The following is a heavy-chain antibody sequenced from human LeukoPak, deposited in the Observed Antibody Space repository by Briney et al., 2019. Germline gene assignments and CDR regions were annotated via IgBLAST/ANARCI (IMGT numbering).Heavy chain of an antibody. J-gene: IGHJ4*02. Sequence: PGGSLRLSCAASGFTFSRYGMHWVRQSSGKGLEWVAFIRYDGSNKYYADSVKGRFTISRDNSKNTLYLQMNSLRAEDTSVYYCAKELVPAAPYYFDYWGQGTLVTVSS. V-gene: IGHV3-30*02. D-gene: IGHD2-2*01. CDR2: IRYDGSNK. CDR1: GFTFSRYG. CDR3: AKELVPAAPYYFDY.